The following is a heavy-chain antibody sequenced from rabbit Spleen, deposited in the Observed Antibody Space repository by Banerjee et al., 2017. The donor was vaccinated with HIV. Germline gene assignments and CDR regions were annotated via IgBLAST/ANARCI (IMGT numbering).Heavy chain of an antibody. V-gene: IGHV1S45*01. J-gene: IGHJ4*01. CDR3: ARDLAGAIGWNFYL. CDR2: INAATGKP. D-gene: IGHD4-1*01. Sequence: QEQLVESGGDLVKPGASLTLTCKASGFSFSDRDVMCWVRQAPGKGLKWIACINAATGKPVYATWANGRFSISRTSSTMVTLQMTSLTAADTATYLCARDLAGAIGWNFYLWGQGTLVTVS. CDR1: GFSFSDRDV.